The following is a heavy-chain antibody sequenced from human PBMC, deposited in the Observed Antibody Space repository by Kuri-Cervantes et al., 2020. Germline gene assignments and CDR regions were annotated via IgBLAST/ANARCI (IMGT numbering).Heavy chain of an antibody. CDR3: ASGRFKLVVASYRGFDH. D-gene: IGHD2-15*01. J-gene: IGHJ5*02. CDR2: INHSGST. Sequence: SETLSLTCAVYGGSFSGYYWSWIRQPPGKGLEWIGEINHSGSTNYNPSLKSRVTISVDTSKHQFSLKLSSVTAADTAVYYCASGRFKLVVASYRGFDHWGQGTLVTVSS. V-gene: IGHV4-34*01. CDR1: GGSFSGYY.